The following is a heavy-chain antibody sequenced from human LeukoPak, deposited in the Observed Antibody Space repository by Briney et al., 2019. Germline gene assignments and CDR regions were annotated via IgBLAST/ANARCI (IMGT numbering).Heavy chain of an antibody. V-gene: IGHV4-61*02. CDR2: IYTSGST. CDR1: GGSISSGSYY. Sequence: KTSETLSLTCTVSGGSISSGSYYWSWIRQPAGKGPEWIGRIYTSGSTNYNPSLKSRVTISVDTSKNQFSLKLSSVTAADTAVYYCARELATMLYYFDYWGQGTLVTVSS. J-gene: IGHJ4*02. CDR3: ARELATMLYYFDY. D-gene: IGHD5-24*01.